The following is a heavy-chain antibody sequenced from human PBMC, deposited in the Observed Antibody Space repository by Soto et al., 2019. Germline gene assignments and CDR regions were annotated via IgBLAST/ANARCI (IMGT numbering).Heavy chain of an antibody. V-gene: IGHV3-53*01. Sequence: GGSLRLSCAASGFSASDNDMNWVRQAPGKGLEWVSVMYTGGSTYYGDSVKGRFTILRDISKNTLYLQMNNLRAEDTAVYYCARDHCTNGVCPFDYWGQGAPVTVSS. D-gene: IGHD2-8*01. CDR3: ARDHCTNGVCPFDY. CDR1: GFSASDND. CDR2: MYTGGST. J-gene: IGHJ4*02.